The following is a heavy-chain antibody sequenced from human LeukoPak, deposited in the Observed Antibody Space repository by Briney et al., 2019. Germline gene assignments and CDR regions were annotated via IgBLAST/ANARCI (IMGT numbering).Heavy chain of an antibody. V-gene: IGHV1-69*04. Sequence: SVKVSCKASGGTFSSYAISWVRQAPGQGLEWMGRMIPILGIANYAQKFQGRVTITADKSTSTAYMELSSLRSEDTAVYYCARADYDILTGYYDDAFDIWGQGTMVTVSS. CDR2: MIPILGIA. CDR1: GGTFSSYA. D-gene: IGHD3-9*01. J-gene: IGHJ3*02. CDR3: ARADYDILTGYYDDAFDI.